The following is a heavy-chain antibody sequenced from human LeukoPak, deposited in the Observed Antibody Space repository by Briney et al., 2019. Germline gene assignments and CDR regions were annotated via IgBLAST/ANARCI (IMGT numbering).Heavy chain of an antibody. J-gene: IGHJ4*02. CDR3: ARTTSFDY. CDR1: GFTFTSYE. V-gene: IGHV3-48*03. D-gene: IGHD1-1*01. CDR2: ITISGSTI. Sequence: GGSLRLSCAASGFTFTSYEMNWVRQGPGKGLEWVSYITISGSTIYYADSVKGRFTIPRDNAKNSLYLQMNSLRAEDTAVYYCARTTSFDYWGQGTLVTVSS.